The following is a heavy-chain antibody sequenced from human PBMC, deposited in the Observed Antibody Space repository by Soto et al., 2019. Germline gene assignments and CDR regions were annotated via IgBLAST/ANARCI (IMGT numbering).Heavy chain of an antibody. J-gene: IGHJ5*02. V-gene: IGHV4-59*01. CDR3: ASSGIVGSEVNTWFDP. D-gene: IGHD3-22*01. CDR1: AVSITTSY. CDR2: ISYRGST. Sequence: SETLSLTCTFSAVSITTSYWSCIRHPLGKSLEWIGYISYRGSTNYNPSLKSRLTISIDTSKSQISLKLTSMTTADTAVYYCASSGIVGSEVNTWFDPWGQGTLVTVSS.